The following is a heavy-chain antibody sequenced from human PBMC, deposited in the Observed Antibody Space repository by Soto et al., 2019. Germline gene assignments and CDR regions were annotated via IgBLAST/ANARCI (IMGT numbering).Heavy chain of an antibody. J-gene: IGHJ5*02. CDR2: LYHIGTP. D-gene: IGHD3-22*01. CDR3: AKGIHYYDSSGDSWFDP. CDR1: GGSINSGRYS. Sequence: QMQLQESGSGLVKPSQTLSLTCTVSGGSINSGRYSWTWIRQPPGAGLEWIGHLYHIGTPYYNPCIKGRVTMSVDTSRNQFSLKLSSVPAADTAIYYCAKGIHYYDSSGDSWFDPWGQGTLVTVSS. V-gene: IGHV4-30-2*01.